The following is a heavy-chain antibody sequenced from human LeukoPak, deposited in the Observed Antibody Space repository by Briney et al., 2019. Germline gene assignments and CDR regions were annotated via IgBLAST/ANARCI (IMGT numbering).Heavy chain of an antibody. V-gene: IGHV3-23*01. D-gene: IGHD3-10*01. CDR3: VKDQYYYGSGSSPMDV. Sequence: GGSLRLSCAASGFSFSSSPMSWVRQAPGKGLDWISGIARSGGGTYYAHSVKGRFTISRDNSKNTLYLQMSSLRAEDTAVYYCVKDQYYYGSGSSPMDVWGQGTTVTVSS. CDR1: GFSFSSSP. J-gene: IGHJ6*02. CDR2: IARSGGGT.